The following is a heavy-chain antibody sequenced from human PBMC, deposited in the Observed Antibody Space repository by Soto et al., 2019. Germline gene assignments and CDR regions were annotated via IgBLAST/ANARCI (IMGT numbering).Heavy chain of an antibody. CDR1: YGSISSLNC. D-gene: IGHD3-22*01. CDR3: ARDRYYYDSSGYYSSIDY. Sequence: SETMSLTCAVSYGSISSLNCWSWVRQPPGKGLEWIGEIYHSGSANYNPSLKSRVTISVDKSKNQFSLKLSSVTAADTAVYYCARDRYYYDSSGYYSSIDYWGQGTLVPVSS. V-gene: IGHV4-4*02. J-gene: IGHJ4*02. CDR2: IYHSGSA.